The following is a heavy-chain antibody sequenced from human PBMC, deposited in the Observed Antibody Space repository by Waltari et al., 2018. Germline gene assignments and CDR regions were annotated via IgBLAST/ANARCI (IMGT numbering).Heavy chain of an antibody. J-gene: IGHJ4*02. CDR3: VRDHWGPDY. D-gene: IGHD7-27*01. CDR2: IIPVLGTA. Sequence: QVQLVQSGAEVKKAGSSVKVSCMASGVTFSSNPVSWVRQAPGQGLEWMGGIIPVLGTAKYAQKFQGRVTITADRSTSTAYMEMTSLRSDDTAMYYCVRDHWGPDYWGQGTLVTVSS. CDR1: GVTFSSNP. V-gene: IGHV1-69*14.